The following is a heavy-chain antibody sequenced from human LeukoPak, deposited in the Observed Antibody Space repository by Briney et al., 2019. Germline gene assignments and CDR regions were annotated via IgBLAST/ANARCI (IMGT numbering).Heavy chain of an antibody. D-gene: IGHD6-13*01. CDR1: GFTFSSYS. CDR3: ARGSYSSSWKTFDY. V-gene: IGHV3-48*01. CDR2: ISSSSSTI. Sequence: PGGSLRLSCAASGFTFSSYSMNWVRQAPGKGLEWVSYISSSSSTIYYADSVKGRFTISRDNSKNTLYLQMNSLRADDTAMYYCARGSYSSSWKTFDYWGQGTLVTVSS. J-gene: IGHJ4*02.